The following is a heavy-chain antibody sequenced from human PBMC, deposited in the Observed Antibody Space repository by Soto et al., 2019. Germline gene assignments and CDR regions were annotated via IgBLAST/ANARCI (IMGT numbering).Heavy chain of an antibody. Sequence: SESLSLTCTVSGGSISSYYWSWIRQPPGKGLEWIGYIYYSGSTNYNPSLKSRVTISVDTSKNQFSLKLSSVTAADTAVYYCARDDTVVTPKYYYYYGMDVWGQGTTVTVSS. CDR1: GGSISSYY. D-gene: IGHD2-15*01. CDR2: IYYSGST. V-gene: IGHV4-59*01. CDR3: ARDDTVVTPKYYYYYGMDV. J-gene: IGHJ6*02.